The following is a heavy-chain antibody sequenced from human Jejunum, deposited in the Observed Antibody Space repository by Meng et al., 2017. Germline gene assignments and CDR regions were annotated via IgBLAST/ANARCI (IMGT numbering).Heavy chain of an antibody. D-gene: IGHD3-16*01. CDR1: GVSISSNHW. J-gene: IGHJ5*02. Sequence: QVHLQEPGPGLVKPSGPLSLTCAASGVSISSNHWWSWVRQPPGKGLEWIGEMYHGGSTNYNPSLKSRVNISVDKSKNQFSLKLTSVTAADTGVYYCSNYVWGSPPTGVLSWGQGTLVTVSS. CDR3: SNYVWGSPPTGVLS. CDR2: MYHGGST. V-gene: IGHV4-4*02.